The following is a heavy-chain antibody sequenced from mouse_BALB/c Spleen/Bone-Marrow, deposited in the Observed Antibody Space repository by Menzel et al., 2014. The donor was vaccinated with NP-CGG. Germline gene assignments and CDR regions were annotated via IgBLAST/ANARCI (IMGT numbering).Heavy chain of an antibody. CDR2: INPSTGYT. D-gene: IGHD2-3*01. Sequence: QVQLKQSGAELAKPGASVKMSCKASGHTFTSYWLHWVKQRPGQGLEWIGYINPSTGYTGYNQKFKDKATLTADKSSSTAYMQLSSLTSEDSAVYYCARYDGYEAYWGQGTLVTVSA. CDR1: GHTFTSYW. V-gene: IGHV1-7*01. J-gene: IGHJ3*01. CDR3: ARYDGYEAY.